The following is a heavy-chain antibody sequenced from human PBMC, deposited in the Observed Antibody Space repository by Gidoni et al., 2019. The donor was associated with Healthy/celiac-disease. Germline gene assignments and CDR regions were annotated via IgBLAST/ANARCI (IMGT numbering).Heavy chain of an antibody. V-gene: IGHV3-13*01. Sequence: RLTCAASGFTFSSYDMHWVRQATGQGLEWVSGIGTAGETYYPGSVKGRFTISRANATNSLNLQMNSLRAEDTAVYYCARVKYYYDSGGYYARPNYWYFDLWGRGTLVTVSS. CDR3: ARVKYYYDSGGYYARPNYWYFDL. J-gene: IGHJ2*01. CDR2: IGTAGET. D-gene: IGHD3-22*01. CDR1: GFTFSSYD.